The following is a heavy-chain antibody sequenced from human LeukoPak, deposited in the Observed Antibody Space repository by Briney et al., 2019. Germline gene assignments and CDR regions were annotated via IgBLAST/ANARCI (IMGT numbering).Heavy chain of an antibody. Sequence: SETLSLTCTVSGGSISSSSYYWGWIRQPPGKGLEWIGSIYYSGSTYYNPSLKSRVTISVDTSKNQFSLKLSSVTAADTAVYYCARKGYYDSSCYLNYWGQGTLVTVTS. CDR2: IYYSGST. J-gene: IGHJ4*02. CDR1: GGSISSSSYY. V-gene: IGHV4-39*01. D-gene: IGHD3-22*01. CDR3: ARKGYYDSSCYLNY.